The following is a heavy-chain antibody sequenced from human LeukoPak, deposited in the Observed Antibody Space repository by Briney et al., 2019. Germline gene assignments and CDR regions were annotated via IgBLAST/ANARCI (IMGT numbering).Heavy chain of an antibody. CDR1: GGSINSGGYY. CDR2: IYYSGIT. Sequence: SETLSLTCTGSGGSINSGGYYWRWIRQHPGKGLEWMGDIYYSGITFYNPSLKSRLIISVDTSKNQFSLKLSSVTAADTAVYYCATRLGYCSSTSCQPSYYFDYWGQGTLVTVPS. CDR3: ATRLGYCSSTSCQPSYYFDY. V-gene: IGHV4-31*03. D-gene: IGHD2-2*01. J-gene: IGHJ4*02.